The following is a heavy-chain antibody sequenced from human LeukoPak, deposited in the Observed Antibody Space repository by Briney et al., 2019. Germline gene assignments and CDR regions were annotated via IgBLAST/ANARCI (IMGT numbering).Heavy chain of an antibody. J-gene: IGHJ3*02. V-gene: IGHV4-31*03. CDR1: GDSVTSGGYF. Sequence: SETLSLTCTVSGDSVTSGGYFWTWIRQHPGKGLEWIGYISNSGTTSYNPSLKSRVSISVDTSNNQFSLRLSSVTAVDTAVYYCARDVVVTSSPDAFDIWGQGTMVTVSS. CDR3: ARDVVVTSSPDAFDI. D-gene: IGHD2-21*02. CDR2: ISNSGTT.